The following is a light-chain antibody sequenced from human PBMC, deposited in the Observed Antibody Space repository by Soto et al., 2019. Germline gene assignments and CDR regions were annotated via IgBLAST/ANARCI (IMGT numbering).Light chain of an antibody. J-gene: IGKJ4*01. Sequence: DIQMTQSPSSVSAAVGDRVTITCRASRDISSWLAWYQQKPGKAPKLLIYAASSLQSGVPSRFSGFGSGTDFTLTISILQPEDFATYYCPQANSVPLTFGGGTKVEMK. CDR1: RDISSW. V-gene: IGKV1-12*01. CDR2: AAS. CDR3: PQANSVPLT.